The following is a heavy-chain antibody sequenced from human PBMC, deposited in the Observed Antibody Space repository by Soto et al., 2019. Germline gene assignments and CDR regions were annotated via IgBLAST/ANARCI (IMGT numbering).Heavy chain of an antibody. J-gene: IGHJ2*01. V-gene: IGHV4-59*01. CDR1: GGSISSYY. Sequence: QVQLQESGPGLVKPSETLSLTCTVSGGSISSYYWCWIRQPPGTGLEWLGYIYYSGSTNYTPTLKRRATISVDTPKNLFSLKLSSVTAGDTAVYYCARGIAVAPWYFDLWGRGTLVTVSS. CDR2: IYYSGST. D-gene: IGHD6-19*01. CDR3: ARGIAVAPWYFDL.